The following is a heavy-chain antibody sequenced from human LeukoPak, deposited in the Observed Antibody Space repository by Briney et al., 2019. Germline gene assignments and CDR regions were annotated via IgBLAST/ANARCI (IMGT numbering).Heavy chain of an antibody. D-gene: IGHD1-26*01. CDR1: GDSISSSNYY. CDR2: IYYSGST. CDR3: AKSGGYGLIDY. J-gene: IGHJ4*02. Sequence: SETLSLTCTVSGDSISSSNYYWGWIRQPPGKGLEWIASIYYSGSTYYNPSLKSRVTISVDMSKNQFSLRLSSVTAADTAIYYCAKSGGYGLIDYWGQGTLVTVSS. V-gene: IGHV4-39*01.